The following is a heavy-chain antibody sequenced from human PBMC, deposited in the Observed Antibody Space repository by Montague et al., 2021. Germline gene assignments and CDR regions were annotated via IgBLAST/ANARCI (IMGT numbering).Heavy chain of an antibody. CDR1: GGSTSNYF. Sequence: ETLSLTCTVPGGSTSNYFWTWIRQPPGKGLEWIGFISYSGRTNFNPSLKSRVTISLDTSKNQFSLNLSSVTAADTAVYYCARDTTTDGFDIWGQGTMVTVSS. J-gene: IGHJ3*02. CDR2: ISYSGRT. CDR3: ARDTTTDGFDI. D-gene: IGHD1-1*01. V-gene: IGHV4-59*13.